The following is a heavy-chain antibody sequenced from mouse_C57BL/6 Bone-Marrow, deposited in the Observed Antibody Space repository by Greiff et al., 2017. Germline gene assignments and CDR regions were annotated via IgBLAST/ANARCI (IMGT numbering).Heavy chain of an antibody. CDR3: AREGDLLCQRNWYFDV. CDR1: GYTFTDYY. V-gene: IGHV1-26*01. D-gene: IGHD2-1*01. CDR2: INPNNGGT. J-gene: IGHJ1*03. Sequence: EVQLQQSGPELVKPGASVKISCKASGYTFTDYYMNWVKQSHGKSLEWIGDINPNNGGTSYNQKFKGKATLTVDKSSSTAYMELRSLTSEDSAVYYCAREGDLLCQRNWYFDVWGTGTTVTVSS.